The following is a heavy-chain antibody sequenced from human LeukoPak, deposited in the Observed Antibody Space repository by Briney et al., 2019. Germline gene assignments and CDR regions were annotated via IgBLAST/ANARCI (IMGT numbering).Heavy chain of an antibody. D-gene: IGHD3-16*01. J-gene: IGHJ5*02. Sequence: SETLSLTCTVSGGSISSSSYYWGWIRQPPGKGLEWIGSIYYSGSTYYNPSLKSRVTISVDTSKNQFSLRLSSVTAADTAVYYCARDLLRTGWFDPWGQGTLVTVSS. V-gene: IGHV4-39*07. CDR2: IYYSGST. CDR1: GGSISSSSYY. CDR3: ARDLLRTGWFDP.